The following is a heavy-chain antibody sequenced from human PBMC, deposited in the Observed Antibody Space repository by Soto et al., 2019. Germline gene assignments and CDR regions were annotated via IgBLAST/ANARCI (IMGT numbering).Heavy chain of an antibody. V-gene: IGHV3-30*18. D-gene: IGHD2-2*01. CDR2: LSFDGSNK. CDR3: AKSTSSSGSSYYFDF. J-gene: IGHJ4*02. Sequence: LRLSCAASGFTFSTYGMHWVRQAPGKGLEWMAVLSFDGSNKYYADSVKGRFTISRDNSKQTLYLQMNSLRAEDTAIYYCAKSTSSSGSSYYFDFWGPGTLVTVSS. CDR1: GFTFSTYG.